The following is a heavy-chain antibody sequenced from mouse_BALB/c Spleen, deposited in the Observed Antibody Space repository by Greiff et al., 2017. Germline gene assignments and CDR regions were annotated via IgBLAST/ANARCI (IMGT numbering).Heavy chain of an antibody. J-gene: IGHJ4*01. CDR3: ANGGLYYGNYGAMDY. V-gene: IGHV3-8*02. D-gene: IGHD2-1*01. Sequence: EVQLVESGPSLVKPSQTLSLTCSVTGDSITSGYWNWIRKFPGNKLEYMGYISYSGSTYYNPSLKSRISITRDTSKNQYYLQLNSVTTEDTATYYCANGGLYYGNYGAMDYWGQGTSVTVSS. CDR2: ISYSGST. CDR1: GDSITSGY.